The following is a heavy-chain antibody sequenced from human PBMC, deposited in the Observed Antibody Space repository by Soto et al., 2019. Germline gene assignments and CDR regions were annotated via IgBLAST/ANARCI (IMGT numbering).Heavy chain of an antibody. J-gene: IGHJ6*02. V-gene: IGHV3-23*01. CDR1: ESPFSSKA. D-gene: IGHD6-6*01. CDR2: IGGSGGSQ. Sequence: GGSLRLSFPAPESPFSSKAMSWVPQAPGKGLDWVSAIGGSGGSQYYAASVKGRFTISRDNSKNTLYLQMNSLRAEDTAVYYCAKDPGSSGYYYYYGMDVWGQGTTVTVSS. CDR3: AKDPGSSGYYYYYGMDV.